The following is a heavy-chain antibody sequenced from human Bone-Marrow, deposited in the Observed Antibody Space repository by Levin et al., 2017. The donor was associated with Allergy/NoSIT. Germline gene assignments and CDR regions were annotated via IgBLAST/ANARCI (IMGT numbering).Heavy chain of an antibody. J-gene: IGHJ4*02. D-gene: IGHD2-21*02. CDR2: MYFSGKT. CDR3: AIQDSVVVPGYFAY. CDR1: GGDINNNNYY. V-gene: IGHV4-39*01. Sequence: NSSETLSLTCTVSGGDINNNNYYWAWIRQPPGKGLEWIGSMYFSGKTYYKPSLKSRITISVDTSKNQFSLKVTSVTAADTALYYCAIQDSVVVPGYFAYWGQGTLVSVSS.